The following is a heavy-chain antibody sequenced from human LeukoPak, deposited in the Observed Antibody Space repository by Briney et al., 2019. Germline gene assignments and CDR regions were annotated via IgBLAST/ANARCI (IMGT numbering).Heavy chain of an antibody. CDR2: IAHDGTT. Sequence: SGTLSPTCGVSGGSIDITNYWSWVRQAPGKGLEWIGEIAHDGTTNYNPSLRSRVAMSFDRANNQFSLSLTSVTAADTAVYYCTREDRPYCPFAYWGQGVLVTVSS. CDR1: GGSIDITNY. D-gene: IGHD1-26*01. J-gene: IGHJ4*02. V-gene: IGHV4-4*02. CDR3: TREDRPYCPFAY.